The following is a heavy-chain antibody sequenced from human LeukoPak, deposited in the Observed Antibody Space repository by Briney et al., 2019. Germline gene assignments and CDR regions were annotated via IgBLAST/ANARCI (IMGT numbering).Heavy chain of an antibody. CDR1: GFTFSSYY. Sequence: GGSLRLSCAASGFTFSSYYMHWVRRAPGKGLVWVSGINTDGSTTRYADSVTGRFTISRDNAKSTLYLQMNSPRAEDTAVYYCARDRTVTTNPYYFDYWGQGSLVAVSS. CDR3: ARDRTVTTNPYYFDY. V-gene: IGHV3-74*01. D-gene: IGHD4-17*01. CDR2: INTDGSTT. J-gene: IGHJ4*02.